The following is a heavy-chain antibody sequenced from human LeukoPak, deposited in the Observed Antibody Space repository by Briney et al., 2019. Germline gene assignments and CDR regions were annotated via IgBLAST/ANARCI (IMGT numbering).Heavy chain of an antibody. V-gene: IGHV4-59*05. J-gene: IGHJ5*01. Sequence: SETLSLTCTVSGGSISSYYWSWIRQPAGKRLEWIGSVYYSGSIFSDTSHKSRVTISGDTSKNQFSLSLSSVTAADTAVYYCARLNPGYVTAPHDSWGQGMLVTVSS. CDR3: ARLNPGYVTAPHDS. D-gene: IGHD3-16*01. CDR2: VYYSGSI. CDR1: GGSISSYY.